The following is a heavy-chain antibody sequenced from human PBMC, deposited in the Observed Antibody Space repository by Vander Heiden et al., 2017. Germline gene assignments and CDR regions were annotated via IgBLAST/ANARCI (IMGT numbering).Heavy chain of an antibody. CDR3: ARGGSHTHTDGFSF. V-gene: IGHV3-33*01. CDR1: GFTSRRYG. Sequence: QLVESGGGVVQPGTSLRLSCAASGFTSRRYGMHWVRQAPGKGLEWVAVIWYDESKTYYEDSVKGRFTISRDNFKDTLYLEMNSLRAEDSAVYWCARGGSHTHTDGFSFWGQGTMVSAS. J-gene: IGHJ3*01. CDR2: IWYDESKT. D-gene: IGHD1-26*01.